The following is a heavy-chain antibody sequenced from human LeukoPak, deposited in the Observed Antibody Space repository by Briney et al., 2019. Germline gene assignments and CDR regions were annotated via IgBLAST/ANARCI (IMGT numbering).Heavy chain of an antibody. J-gene: IGHJ4*02. D-gene: IGHD2-21*01. CDR1: GYTFTGYY. CDR2: INPNSGGT. CDR3: SRYSAQGGY. V-gene: IGHV1-2*02. Sequence: ASVKVSCKASGYTFTGYYMHWVRQAPGQGLEWMGWINPNSGGTNYAQKFQGRVTMTRDTSISTAYMDLSSLIFDDTGVYYWSRYSAQGGYWGQGTRVTVSS.